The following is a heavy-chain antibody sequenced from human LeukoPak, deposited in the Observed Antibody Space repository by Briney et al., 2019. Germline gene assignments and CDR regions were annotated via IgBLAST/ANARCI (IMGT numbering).Heavy chain of an antibody. D-gene: IGHD1-26*01. V-gene: IGHV3-23*01. CDR3: ATDRGSGSYYDYFDY. Sequence: PGGSLRLSCGASGFTFSSYAMAWVRQAPGKGLEWVSAISGSGGSTYYADSVKGRFTISRDNSKNTLYLQMNSLRAEDTAVYYCATDRGSGSYYDYFDYWGQGTLVTVSS. J-gene: IGHJ4*02. CDR2: ISGSGGST. CDR1: GFTFSSYA.